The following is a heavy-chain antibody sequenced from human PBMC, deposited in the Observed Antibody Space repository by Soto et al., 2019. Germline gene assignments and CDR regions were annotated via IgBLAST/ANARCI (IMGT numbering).Heavy chain of an antibody. Sequence: QVQLQESGPGLVKPSGTLSLTCAVSGGSISSSNWWSWVRQPPGKGLEWIGEIYHSGSTNYNPSLQTRVTISVDKSKNQFSLTLSSVTAADTAVYYCWATVTTFYYYGMDVWGQGTTVTVSS. CDR2: IYHSGST. J-gene: IGHJ6*02. D-gene: IGHD4-17*01. CDR3: WATVTTFYYYGMDV. CDR1: GGSISSSNW. V-gene: IGHV4-4*02.